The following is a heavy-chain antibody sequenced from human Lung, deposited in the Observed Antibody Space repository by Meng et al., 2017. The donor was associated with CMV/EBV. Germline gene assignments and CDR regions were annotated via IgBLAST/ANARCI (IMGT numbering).Heavy chain of an antibody. Sequence: GSLRLXXTVSGGSISSSSYYWGWIRQPPGKGLEWIGSIYYSGSTYYNPSLKSRVTISVDTSKSQFSLKLSSVTAADTAVYYCARQGSVYYYDSSGQSPDYWGQGTLVXVSS. CDR1: GGSISSSSYY. V-gene: IGHV4-39*01. D-gene: IGHD3-22*01. J-gene: IGHJ4*02. CDR3: ARQGSVYYYDSSGQSPDY. CDR2: IYYSGST.